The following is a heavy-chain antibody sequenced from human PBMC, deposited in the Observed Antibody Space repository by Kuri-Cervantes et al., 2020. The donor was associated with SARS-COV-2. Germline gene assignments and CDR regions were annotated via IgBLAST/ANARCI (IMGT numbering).Heavy chain of an antibody. CDR3: ARDAVGGYDL. V-gene: IGHV4-59*02. CDR1: GFTVSSNY. Sequence: ESLKISCAASGFTVSSNYMSWVRQAPGKGLEWIGYVFYSGSTKSNPSLRSRVTISIDTSKNQFFLRLTSVTPADTAVYFCARDAVGGYDLWGRGTLVTVAS. J-gene: IGHJ1*01. D-gene: IGHD2-15*01. CDR2: VFYSGST.